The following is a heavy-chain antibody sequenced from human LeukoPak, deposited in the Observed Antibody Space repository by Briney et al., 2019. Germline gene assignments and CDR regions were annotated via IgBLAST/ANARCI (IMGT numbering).Heavy chain of an antibody. D-gene: IGHD1-1*01. Sequence: GGSLRLSCEVSGWTSSEFEMNWVRQAPGKGLEWVSSISSSSRYIDSADSLKGRFTISRDNAKNSLYLQMNSLRAEDTAVYYCARGTTGTLNYFDYWGQGTLVTVSS. CDR2: ISSSSRYI. CDR1: GWTSSEFE. CDR3: ARGTTGTLNYFDY. J-gene: IGHJ4*02. V-gene: IGHV3-21*01.